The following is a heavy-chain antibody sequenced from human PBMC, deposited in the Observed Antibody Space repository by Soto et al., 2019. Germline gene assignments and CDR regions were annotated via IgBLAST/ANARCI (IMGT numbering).Heavy chain of an antibody. J-gene: IGHJ4*02. D-gene: IGHD6-13*01. CDR3: ARSSVAAAGTLGN. CDR1: GGTLNSYT. Sequence: QVQLVQSGAEVKKHGSSVKVSCKASGGTLNSYTINWVRQAPGHGPEWLGRIIPVLGVANYAQTFQGRVTITADKSTSTVYMDLTSLRSEDTAVYYCARSSVAAAGTLGNWGPGTLVTVSS. CDR2: IIPVLGVA. V-gene: IGHV1-69*02.